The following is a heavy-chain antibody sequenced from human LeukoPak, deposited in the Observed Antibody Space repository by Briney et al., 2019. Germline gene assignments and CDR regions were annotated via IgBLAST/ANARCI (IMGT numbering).Heavy chain of an antibody. V-gene: IGHV3-23*01. CDR3: AKDHGWLSRD. Sequence: PGGSLRLSCAASGFTFRSYAMSWVRQAPGKGPEWVSAISGSGGGTHYADSVKGRFTVSRDDSKNTLYLQMNSLRAEDTAVYYCAKDHGWLSRDWGQGTLVTVSS. CDR1: GFTFRSYA. J-gene: IGHJ4*02. CDR2: ISGSGGGT. D-gene: IGHD3-22*01.